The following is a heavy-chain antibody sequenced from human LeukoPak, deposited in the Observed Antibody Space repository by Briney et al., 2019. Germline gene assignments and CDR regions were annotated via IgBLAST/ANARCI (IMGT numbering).Heavy chain of an antibody. V-gene: IGHV3-23*01. CDR3: AKGSAKATVTAGDH. J-gene: IGHJ4*02. Sequence: GGSLRLSCAASGFTFSSNAMSWFRQAPGKGLEWVSAISGSGGSTHYAGSVKGRFTISRDNSKNTLYLQMNSLRADDTAVYYCAKGSAKATVTAGDHWGQGTLATVSS. D-gene: IGHD4-17*01. CDR1: GFTFSSNA. CDR2: ISGSGGST.